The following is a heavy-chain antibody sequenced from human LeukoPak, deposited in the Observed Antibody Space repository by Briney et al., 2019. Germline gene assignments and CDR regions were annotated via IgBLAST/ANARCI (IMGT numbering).Heavy chain of an antibody. D-gene: IGHD1-26*01. CDR2: ISAYNGNT. V-gene: IGHV1-18*01. Sequence: PQASVKVSCKASGFTFTSSAMQWVRQARGQRLEWMGWISAYNGNTNYAQKLQGRVTMTTDTSTSTAYMELRSLRSDDTAVYYCARVFYPRWELRQDAFDIWGQGTMVTVSS. CDR3: ARVFYPRWELRQDAFDI. J-gene: IGHJ3*02. CDR1: GFTFTSSA.